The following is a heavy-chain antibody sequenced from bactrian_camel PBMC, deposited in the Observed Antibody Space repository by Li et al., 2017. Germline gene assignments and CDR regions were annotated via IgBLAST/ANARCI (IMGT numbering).Heavy chain of an antibody. D-gene: IGHD2*01. V-gene: IGHV3S9*01. CDR2: IDADGET. Sequence: HVQLVESGGGSVQAGGSLRLSCAASGYGHITKCMGWIRQVSGQEREGVASIDADGETSYADSVKGRFTVSRDNAKNSVYLQMNSLKLEDTAMYYCAADFGPYCSGPYLARRANFEGQGTQVTVS. J-gene: IGHJ4*01. CDR1: GYGHITKC.